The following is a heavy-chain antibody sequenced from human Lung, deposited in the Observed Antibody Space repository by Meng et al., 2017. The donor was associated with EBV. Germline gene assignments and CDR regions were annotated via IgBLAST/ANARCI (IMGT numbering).Heavy chain of an antibody. D-gene: IGHD6-13*01. J-gene: IGHJ4*02. Sequence: EVQLVESGGGLVQPGGSLSRSCAASGFTFSSYWMHWVRQAPGKGLVWVSRINSDASTTRYADSVKGRFTMSRDNAKNTLYLQMNSLRAEDTAVYYCARTGYGSSRGDYWGQGTLGTVSS. V-gene: IGHV3-74*01. CDR3: ARTGYGSSRGDY. CDR2: INSDASTT. CDR1: GFTFSSYW.